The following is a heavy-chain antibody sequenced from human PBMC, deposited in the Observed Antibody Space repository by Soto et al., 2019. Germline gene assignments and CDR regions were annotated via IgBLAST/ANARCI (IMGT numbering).Heavy chain of an antibody. CDR2: IIPISGTT. CDR3: ARGYCSGGNCYSGMDV. D-gene: IGHD2-15*01. CDR1: GGTFSTHA. J-gene: IGHJ6*02. Sequence: SVKVSCKASGGTFSTHAIIWVRQAPGHGLEWMGGIIPISGTTYYTQKFRGRVTITADEPTSTAFMELSSLKSEDTAVFYCARGYCSGGNCYSGMDVWGQGTMVTVSS. V-gene: IGHV1-69*13.